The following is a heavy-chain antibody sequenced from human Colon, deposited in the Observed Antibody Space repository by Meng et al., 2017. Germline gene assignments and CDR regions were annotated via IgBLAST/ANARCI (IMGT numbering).Heavy chain of an antibody. CDR1: GGSISSYY. CDR3: ARYGDYYFDF. V-gene: IGHV4-4*07. D-gene: IGHD4-17*01. J-gene: IGHJ4*02. CDR2: IYTSGNT. Sequence: QVQLQELGPGRGKPSETLSLICTVSGGSISSYYWSWIRQPAGKGLEWIGRIYTSGNTNYNPSLESRVTMSVDTSKNQFSLKLSSVTAADTAVYYCARYGDYYFDFWGQGTLVTVSS.